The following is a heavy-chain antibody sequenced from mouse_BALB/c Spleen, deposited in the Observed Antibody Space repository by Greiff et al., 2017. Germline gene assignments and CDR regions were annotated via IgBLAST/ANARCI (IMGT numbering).Heavy chain of an antibody. D-gene: IGHD2-1*01. CDR2: IWAGGST. V-gene: IGHV2-9*02. CDR3: ARGYYGNRYAMDY. J-gene: IGHJ4*01. Sequence: VMLVESGPGLVAPSQSLSITCTVSGFSLTSYGVHWVRQPPGKGLEWLGVIWAGGSTNYNSALMSRLSISKDNSKSQVFLKMNSLQTDDTAMYYCARGYYGNRYAMDYWGQGTSVTVSS. CDR1: GFSLTSYG.